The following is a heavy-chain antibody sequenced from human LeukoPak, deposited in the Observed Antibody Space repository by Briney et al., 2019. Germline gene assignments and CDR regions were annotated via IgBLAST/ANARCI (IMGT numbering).Heavy chain of an antibody. CDR1: GGSISSYY. J-gene: IGHJ4*02. CDR3: ARQGYGENIFDY. V-gene: IGHV4-4*09. Sequence: SETLSLTCTVSGGSISSYYWSWIRQPPGKGLEWIGYTYTSGSTNYNPSLKSRVTISVDTSKNQFSLKLSSVTAADTAVYYCARQGYGENIFDYWGQGTLVTVSS. CDR2: TYTSGST. D-gene: IGHD2-15*01.